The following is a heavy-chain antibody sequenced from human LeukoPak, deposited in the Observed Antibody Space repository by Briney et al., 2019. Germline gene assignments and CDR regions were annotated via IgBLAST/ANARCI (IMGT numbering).Heavy chain of an antibody. CDR2: IYTSGST. CDR1: GGSISSYY. Sequence: SETLSLTCTVSGGSISSYYWSWIRQPAGKGLEWIGRIYTSGSTNYNPSLKSRVTISVDTSKNQFSLKLSSVTAADTAVYYCASNSLYCSSTSCSRPYYFDYWGQGTLVTVSS. CDR3: ASNSLYCSSTSCSRPYYFDY. V-gene: IGHV4-4*07. J-gene: IGHJ4*02. D-gene: IGHD2-2*01.